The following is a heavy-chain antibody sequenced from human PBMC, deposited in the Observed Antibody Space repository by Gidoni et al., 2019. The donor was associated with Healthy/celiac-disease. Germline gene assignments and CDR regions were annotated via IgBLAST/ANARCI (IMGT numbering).Heavy chain of an antibody. CDR3: TTDRSITIFGVGYYYGMDV. V-gene: IGHV3-15*07. Sequence: EVQLVASGGGLVKPGGSLRLSCAASGFTFSNAWMNWVRQAPGKGLEWVGRIKSKTDGGTTDYAAPVKGRFTISRDDSKNTLYLQMNSLKTEDTAVYYCTTDRSITIFGVGYYYGMDVWGKGTTVTVSS. J-gene: IGHJ6*04. CDR2: IKSKTDGGTT. CDR1: GFTFSNAW. D-gene: IGHD3-3*01.